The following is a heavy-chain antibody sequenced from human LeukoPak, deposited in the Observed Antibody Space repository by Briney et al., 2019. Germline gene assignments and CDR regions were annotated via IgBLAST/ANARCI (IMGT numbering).Heavy chain of an antibody. J-gene: IGHJ4*02. V-gene: IGHV3-74*01. CDR1: GFTFNSYW. CDR2: INSDGSST. Sequence: SGGSLRLSCAASGFTFNSYWMHWVRQAPGKGLVWVSRINSDGSSTSYADSVKGRFTISRANAKNTLYLQMNSLRAEDTAVYYCARDAASGMVRGVPTYWGQGTLVTVSS. CDR3: ARDAASGMVRGVPTY. D-gene: IGHD3-10*01.